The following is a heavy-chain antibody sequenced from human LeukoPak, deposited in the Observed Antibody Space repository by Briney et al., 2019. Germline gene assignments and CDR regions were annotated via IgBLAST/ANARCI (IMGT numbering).Heavy chain of an antibody. J-gene: IGHJ4*02. CDR3: ARVNTSIGHAFDY. CDR2: IYPGDSDT. D-gene: IGHD3/OR15-3a*01. Sequence: GGSLKISCQGSGYYFTSYWIGWVRQMPGQGLEWMGMIYPGDSDTRYSPSFQGQVTISADKSIRTAYLQWSSLKASDTAMFYCARVNTSIGHAFDYWGQGTLVTVSS. V-gene: IGHV5-51*01. CDR1: GYYFTSYW.